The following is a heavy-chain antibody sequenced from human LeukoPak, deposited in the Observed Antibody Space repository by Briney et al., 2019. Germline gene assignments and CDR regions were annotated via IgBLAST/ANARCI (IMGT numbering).Heavy chain of an antibody. CDR2: IYYSGNT. CDR3: ARGRSDGDSAYFDY. V-gene: IGHV4-59*01. D-gene: IGHD4-17*01. Sequence: TSEALSLTCTVSGGSISSYYWSWIRQPPGKRLEWIGYIYYSGNTNYNPSLKSRVTISVDTSKKQFSLKLSSVTAVDTAVYYCARGRSDGDSAYFDYWGQGTLVTVSS. CDR1: GGSISSYY. J-gene: IGHJ4*02.